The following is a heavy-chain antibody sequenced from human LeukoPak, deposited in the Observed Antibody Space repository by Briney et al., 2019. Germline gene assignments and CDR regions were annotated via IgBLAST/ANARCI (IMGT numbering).Heavy chain of an antibody. Sequence: PSETLSLTCTVSGGSIRSGGYYWSWIRQHPGKGLEWIGNIYYSGSTSYNPSLKSRVTISVDTSKNQFSLKLNSVTAADTAVYYCARDRFPITIFLGVEEGFDPWGQGTLVTVSS. CDR2: IYYSGST. V-gene: IGHV4-31*03. D-gene: IGHD3-3*01. CDR1: GGSIRSGGYY. J-gene: IGHJ5*02. CDR3: ARDRFPITIFLGVEEGFDP.